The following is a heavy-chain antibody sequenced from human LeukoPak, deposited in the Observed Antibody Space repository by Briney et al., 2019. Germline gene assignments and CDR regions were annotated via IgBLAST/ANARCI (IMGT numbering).Heavy chain of an antibody. CDR1: GFTFSSHS. J-gene: IGHJ4*02. V-gene: IGHV3-23*01. CDR2: IGISGNT. Sequence: PGESLRLSCAASGFTFSSHSLSWVRQAPGKGLEWVSSIGISGNTYYADSVKGRFTISRDNSKDTLFLQLNSRRVEDTAVYYCASEIRPNDYWGQGTLVTVSS. CDR3: ASEIRPNDY. D-gene: IGHD5-24*01.